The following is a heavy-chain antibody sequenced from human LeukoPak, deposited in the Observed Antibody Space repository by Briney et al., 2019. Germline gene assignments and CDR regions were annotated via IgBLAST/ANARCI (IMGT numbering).Heavy chain of an antibody. V-gene: IGHV4-59*01. CDR2: IYYSGRT. CDR1: GASISNDY. Sequence: SETLSLTCTVSGASISNDYWSWIRQPPGKGLEWIGYIYYSGRTNYSPSLRGRVTLSVDTSKNQFSLKLSSVTAADTAVYYCARGGVAAKYYFDYWGPGTLVTVSS. CDR3: ARGGVAAKYYFDY. J-gene: IGHJ4*02. D-gene: IGHD3-10*01.